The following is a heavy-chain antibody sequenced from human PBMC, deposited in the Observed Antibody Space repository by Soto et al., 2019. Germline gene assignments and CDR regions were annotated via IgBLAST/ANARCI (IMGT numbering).Heavy chain of an antibody. CDR2: IYHSGST. CDR3: ARDKATVGGYNLYDP. D-gene: IGHD3-16*01. CDR1: CGSIRSSHW. Sequence: PSETLSLTCTVSCGSIRSSHWWSWVRQPPGKGLERIGEIYHSGSTNLDPSLKSRVTLSVDKSKNQFSLKLTSVTAADTAVYYCARDKATVGGYNLYDPWGQGILVTVSS. J-gene: IGHJ5*02. V-gene: IGHV4-4*02.